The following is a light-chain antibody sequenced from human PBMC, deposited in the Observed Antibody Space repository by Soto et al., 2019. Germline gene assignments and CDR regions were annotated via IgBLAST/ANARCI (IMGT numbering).Light chain of an antibody. CDR3: QHYNSYSEA. CDR2: KAS. CDR1: QTISSW. V-gene: IGKV1-5*03. Sequence: IHMTHSPSTLSVSVGEIVTITCGASQTISSWLAWYQQKPGKAPKLLIYKASTLKSGVPSRFSGSGSGTEFTLTISSLQPDDFATYYCQHYNSYSEAFGQGTKVDIK. J-gene: IGKJ1*01.